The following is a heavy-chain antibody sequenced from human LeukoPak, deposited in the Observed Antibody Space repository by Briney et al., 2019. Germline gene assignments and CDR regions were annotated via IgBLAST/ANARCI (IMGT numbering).Heavy chain of an antibody. V-gene: IGHV4-4*09. CDR2: IYTSGST. CDR3: ARQMGIFGDPFDY. J-gene: IGHJ4*02. Sequence: SETLSLTCTVSGGSISSYYWSWIRQPPGKGLEWIGYIYTSGSTNYNPPLKSRVTISVDTSKNQFSLKLSSVTAADTAVYYCARQMGIFGDPFDYWGQGTLVTVSS. D-gene: IGHD3-3*01. CDR1: GGSISSYY.